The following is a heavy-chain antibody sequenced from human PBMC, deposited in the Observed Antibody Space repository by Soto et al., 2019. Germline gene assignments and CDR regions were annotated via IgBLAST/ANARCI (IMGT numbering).Heavy chain of an antibody. CDR3: AKATLTGLFYYFYVMDV. J-gene: IGHJ6*02. CDR2: ISGSDPGT. CDR1: GFKFSNYA. D-gene: IGHD1-1*01. V-gene: IGHV3-23*01. Sequence: EVHLLESGGGLVQPGGSLRLSCAASGFKFSNYAMTWVRQAPGTGLAWASSISGSDPGTYYADSVKGRFTIYRDDANSTVCLHMTGLRGENTAVYYCAKATLTGLFYYFYVMDVCGLWTTVTVSS.